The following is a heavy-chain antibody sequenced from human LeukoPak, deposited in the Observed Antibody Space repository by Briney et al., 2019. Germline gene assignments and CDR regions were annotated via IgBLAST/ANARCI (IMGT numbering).Heavy chain of an antibody. CDR1: GYTFTGYY. CDR2: INPNSGGT. D-gene: IGHD3-22*01. V-gene: IGHV1-2*02. Sequence: GASVKVSCKASGYTFTGYYIHWVRQPPGQGLEWMVWINPNSGGTNYAQKFQGRVTMTRDTSISTAYMELSRLRSDDTAVYYCARQYSSGYSYYFDYWGQGTLVTVSS. J-gene: IGHJ4*02. CDR3: ARQYSSGYSYYFDY.